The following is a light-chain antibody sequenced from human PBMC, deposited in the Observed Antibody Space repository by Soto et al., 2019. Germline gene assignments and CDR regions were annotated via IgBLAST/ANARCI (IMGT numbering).Light chain of an antibody. CDR2: AAS. Sequence: DIQMTQSPSSLSASVGDRVTITCRASQSISSYLNWYQQKPGKAPNLLIYAASSLQSGVPSRFSGSGSGTDFTLTISSLQPEDFATYYCQQSYSTLRTFGQGTQVEIK. CDR1: QSISSY. V-gene: IGKV1-39*01. CDR3: QQSYSTLRT. J-gene: IGKJ1*01.